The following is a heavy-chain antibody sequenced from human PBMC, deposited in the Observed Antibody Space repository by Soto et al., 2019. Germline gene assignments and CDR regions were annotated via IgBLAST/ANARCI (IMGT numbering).Heavy chain of an antibody. CDR1: GFTFSSYS. Sequence: PGGSLRLSCAASGFTFSSYSMNWVRQAPGKGLEWVSYISSSSSYTNYADSVKGRFTISRDNAKNSLYLQMNSLRAEDTAVYYCARRLATAGVLDHWGEGTLVTVSS. CDR3: ARRLATAGVLDH. V-gene: IGHV3-21*05. CDR2: ISSSSSYT. J-gene: IGHJ4*02. D-gene: IGHD6-19*01.